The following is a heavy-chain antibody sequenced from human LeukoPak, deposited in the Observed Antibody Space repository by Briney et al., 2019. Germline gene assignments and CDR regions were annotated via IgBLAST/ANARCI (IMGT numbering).Heavy chain of an antibody. V-gene: IGHV3-9*03. CDR3: AKDILRGWTAGAFDI. J-gene: IGHJ3*02. D-gene: IGHD6-19*01. Sequence: GGSLRLSCAASGFTFDDYAMHWVRQAPGKGLEWVSGISWNSGSIGYADSVKGRFTISRDNAKNSLYLQMNSLRAEDMALYYCAKDILRGWTAGAFDIWGQGTMVTVSS. CDR2: ISWNSGSI. CDR1: GFTFDDYA.